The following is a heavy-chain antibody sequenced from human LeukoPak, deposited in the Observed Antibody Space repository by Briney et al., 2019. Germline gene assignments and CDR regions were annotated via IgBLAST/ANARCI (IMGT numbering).Heavy chain of an antibody. J-gene: IGHJ6*02. CDR1: GNTFTGYY. D-gene: IGHD6-6*01. V-gene: IGHV1-2*04. CDR2: INPNSGGT. CDR3: ARDLARTDYYGMDV. Sequence: ASVKVSCKASGNTFTGYYMHWVRQAPGQGLEWMGWINPNSGGTNYAQKFQGWVTMTRDTSISTAYMELSRLRSDDTAVYYCARDLARTDYYGMDVWGQGTTVTVSS.